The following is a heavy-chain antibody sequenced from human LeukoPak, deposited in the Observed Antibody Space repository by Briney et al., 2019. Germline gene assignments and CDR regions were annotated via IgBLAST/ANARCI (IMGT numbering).Heavy chain of an antibody. J-gene: IGHJ4*02. CDR2: ISLSGVT. CDR3: SRESGAFSPFGY. D-gene: IGHD1-26*01. CDR1: GGSISSTNW. V-gene: IGHV4-4*02. Sequence: SETLSLTCGVSGGSISSTNWWSWVRQPPGQGLEWIGEISLSGVTNYNPSLKSRVTMSLDRSKNHLSLTLTSVTAADTAVYYCSRESGAFSPFGYWGQGTLVTVSS.